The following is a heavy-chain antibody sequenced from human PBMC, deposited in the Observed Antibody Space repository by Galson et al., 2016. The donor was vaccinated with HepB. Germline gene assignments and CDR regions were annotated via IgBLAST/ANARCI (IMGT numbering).Heavy chain of an antibody. V-gene: IGHV2-5*02. CDR2: IYWDDDK. D-gene: IGHD2-15*01. Sequence: PALVKPTQTLTLTCTFSGFSLTTSDVGVAWIRQPPGKALEWLALIYWDDDKRYSPSLASRLTITKDTPKNQVVLTVTKMDPVDTATYYCAHTVAVVPGASDYFDYWGQGSLVTVSS. CDR1: GFSLTTSDVG. CDR3: AHTVAVVPGASDYFDY. J-gene: IGHJ4*02.